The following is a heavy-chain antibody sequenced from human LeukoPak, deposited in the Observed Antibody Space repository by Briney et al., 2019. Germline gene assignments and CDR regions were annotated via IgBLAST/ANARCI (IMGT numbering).Heavy chain of an antibody. CDR3: AKDVRRAEPD. D-gene: IGHD3-10*02. J-gene: IGHJ4*02. Sequence: GGSLRLSCAASGFSFSHYALHWVRQAPGKGLEWLAFISYDGNVKYYADSVKGRFTISRDNSKNTLYLQMNSLRAEGTAVYYCAKDVRRAEPDWGQGTLVTVSS. CDR1: GFSFSHYA. V-gene: IGHV3-30-3*01. CDR2: ISYDGNVK.